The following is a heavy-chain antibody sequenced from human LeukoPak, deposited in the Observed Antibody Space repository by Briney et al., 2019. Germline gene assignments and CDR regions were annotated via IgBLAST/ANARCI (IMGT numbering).Heavy chain of an antibody. J-gene: IGHJ4*02. CDR2: INPNSGGT. CDR1: GGTFSSYA. V-gene: IGHV1-2*02. Sequence: ASVKVSCKASGGTFSSYAVSWVRQAPGQGLEWMGWINPNSGGTNYAQKFQGRVTMTRDTSISTAYMELSRLRSDDTAVYYCARDMTMAGEVPQYWGQGTLVTVSS. CDR3: ARDMTMAGEVPQY. D-gene: IGHD6-19*01.